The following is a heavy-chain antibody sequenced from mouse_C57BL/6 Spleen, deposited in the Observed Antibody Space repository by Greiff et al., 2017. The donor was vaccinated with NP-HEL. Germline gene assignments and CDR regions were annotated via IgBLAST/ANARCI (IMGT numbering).Heavy chain of an antibody. Sequence: QVQLKQSGAELVRPGASVKLSCKASGYTFTDYYINWVKQRPGQGLEWIARIYPGSGNTYYNEKFKGKATLTAEKSSSTAYMQLSSLTSEDSAVYFCAREGVTTVVRELPYYAMDYWGQGTSVTVSS. D-gene: IGHD1-1*01. CDR2: IYPGSGNT. J-gene: IGHJ4*01. CDR3: AREGVTTVVRELPYYAMDY. V-gene: IGHV1-76*01. CDR1: GYTFTDYY.